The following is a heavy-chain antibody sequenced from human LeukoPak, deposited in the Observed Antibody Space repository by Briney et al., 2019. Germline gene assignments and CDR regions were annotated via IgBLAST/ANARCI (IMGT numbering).Heavy chain of an antibody. Sequence: GASVKVSCKASGGTFSSYAISWVRQAPGQGLEWMGRIIPILGIANYAQKFQGRVTITADKSTSTAYMELSSLRSEDTAVYYCARDGLRHFDWPLYGMDVWGQGTTVTVCS. J-gene: IGHJ6*02. D-gene: IGHD3-9*01. CDR1: GGTFSSYA. V-gene: IGHV1-69*04. CDR2: IIPILGIA. CDR3: ARDGLRHFDWPLYGMDV.